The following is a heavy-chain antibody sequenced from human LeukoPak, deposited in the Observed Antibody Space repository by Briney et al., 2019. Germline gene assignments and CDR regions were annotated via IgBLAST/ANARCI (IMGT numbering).Heavy chain of an antibody. CDR3: AKAKGVYGSGSYYRDYYYYMDV. D-gene: IGHD3-10*01. CDR1: GFTFSNYW. Sequence: PGGSLRLSCAASGFTFSNYWMHWVRQAPGKGLEWVSAISGSGGSTYYADSVKGRFTVSRDNSKNTLYLQMNSLRAEDTAVYYCAKAKGVYGSGSYYRDYYYYMDVWGKGTTVTISS. V-gene: IGHV3-23*01. J-gene: IGHJ6*03. CDR2: ISGSGGST.